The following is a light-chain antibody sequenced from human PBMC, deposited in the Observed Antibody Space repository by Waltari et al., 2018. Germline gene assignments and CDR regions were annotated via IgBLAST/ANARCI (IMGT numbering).Light chain of an antibody. CDR3: GSYAGYNKV. CDR2: AVT. J-gene: IGLJ2*01. V-gene: IGLV2-8*01. CDR1: RSDVGGKNS. Sequence: QPPLHQPPSASGSPGHSVTISRLGTRSDVGGKNSVSWYQQHPGKAPRLMIYAVTKRPSGVPDRFSGSKSGNTASLTVSGLQAEDEADYYCGSYAGYNKVFCGETKLTVL.